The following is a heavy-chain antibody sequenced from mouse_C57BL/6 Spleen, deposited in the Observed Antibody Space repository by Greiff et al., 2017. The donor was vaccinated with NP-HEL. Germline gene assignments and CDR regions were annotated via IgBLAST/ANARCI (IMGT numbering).Heavy chain of an antibody. V-gene: IGHV5-9*01. D-gene: IGHD1-1*01. J-gene: IGHJ2*01. CDR1: GFTFSSYT. CDR2: ISGGGGNT. Sequence: EVKLVESGGGLVKPGGSLKLSCAASGFTFSSYTMSWVRQTPEKRLEWVATISGGGGNTYYPDSVKGRFTISRDNAKNTLYLQMSSLRSEDTALYYGARHGTTVVARYFDYWGQGTTLTVSS. CDR3: ARHGTTVVARYFDY.